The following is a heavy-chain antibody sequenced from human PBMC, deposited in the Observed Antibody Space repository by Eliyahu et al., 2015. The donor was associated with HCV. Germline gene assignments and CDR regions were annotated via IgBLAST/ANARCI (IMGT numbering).Heavy chain of an antibody. CDR2: ISAYNGNT. CDR3: ARDKSIAVAGKSGRGIDY. CDR1: GYTFTXXG. J-gene: IGHJ4*02. Sequence: QVQLVQSGAEVKKPGASVKVSCKASGYTFTXXGISWVRQAPGQGLEWMGWISAYNGNTNYAQKLQGRVTMTTDTSTSTAYMELRSLRSDDTAVYYCARDKSIAVAGKSGRGIDYWGQGTLVTVSS. V-gene: IGHV1-18*01. D-gene: IGHD6-19*01.